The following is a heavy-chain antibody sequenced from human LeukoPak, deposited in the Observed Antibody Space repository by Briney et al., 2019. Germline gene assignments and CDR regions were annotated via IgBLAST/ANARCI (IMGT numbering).Heavy chain of an antibody. J-gene: IGHJ5*02. Sequence: GASVKVSCKASGYTFTGYYMHWVRQAPGQGLEWTGWINPNSGGTNYAQKFQGRVTMTRDTSISTAYMELSRLRSDDAAVYYCAGKITMVRGVEQDWFDPWGQGTLVTVSS. D-gene: IGHD3-10*01. CDR2: INPNSGGT. V-gene: IGHV1-2*02. CDR1: GYTFTGYY. CDR3: AGKITMVRGVEQDWFDP.